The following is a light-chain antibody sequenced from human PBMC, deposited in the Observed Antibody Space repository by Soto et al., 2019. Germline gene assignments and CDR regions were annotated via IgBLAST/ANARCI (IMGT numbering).Light chain of an antibody. CDR1: QSVSSN. CDR3: QQRSDWPIT. J-gene: IGKJ5*01. V-gene: IGKV3-11*01. CDR2: GAS. Sequence: EIVMTQSPATLSVSPGERATLSCRASQSVSSNLAWYQQRPGQTPSLLIYGASNRATGFPARFSGSGSGTDFTLTISSLEPEDFAVYYCQQRSDWPITFGQGTRLEIK.